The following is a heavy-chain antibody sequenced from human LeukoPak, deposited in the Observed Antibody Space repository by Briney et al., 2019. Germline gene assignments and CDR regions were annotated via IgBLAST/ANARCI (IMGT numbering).Heavy chain of an antibody. V-gene: IGHV1-69*13. J-gene: IGHJ4*02. CDR2: IIPIFGTA. CDR1: GGTFSSYA. D-gene: IGHD3-22*01. Sequence: ASVKVSCKASGGTFSSYAISWVRQAPGQGLEWMGGIIPIFGTANYAQKFQGRVTITADESTSTAYMELSSLRPEDTAVYYCARGYYYESSGYFDYWGQGTLVTVSS. CDR3: ARGYYYESSGYFDY.